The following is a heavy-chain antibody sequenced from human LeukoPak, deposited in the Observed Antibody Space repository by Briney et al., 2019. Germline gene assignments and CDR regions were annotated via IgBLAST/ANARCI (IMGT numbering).Heavy chain of an antibody. CDR2: ILSDGSKE. CDR1: GFTFSSYG. Sequence: PGGSLRLSCAASGFTFSSYGMHWVRQAPGKGLEWVAVILSDGSKEFYTDSVKGRFTISRDNAKNSLYLQMNSLRAEDMALYYCAKAYIGGVDTAMVLDDAFDIWGQGTMVTVSS. D-gene: IGHD5-18*01. J-gene: IGHJ3*02. CDR3: AKAYIGGVDTAMVLDDAFDI. V-gene: IGHV3-33*03.